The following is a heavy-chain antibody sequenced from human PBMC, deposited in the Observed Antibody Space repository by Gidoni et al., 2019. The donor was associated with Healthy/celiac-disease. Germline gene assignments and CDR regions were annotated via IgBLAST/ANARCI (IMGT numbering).Heavy chain of an antibody. CDR2: IQQDGSEK. Sequence: EVQLVESGGGLVQPGGSLRRYWADSGVTFSSYWLSWVRQAPGKGLELVANIQQDGSEKYYVDSVKGRFTISRDNAKNSLYLHMNSLRAEDTAVYYFARDGRHGDFFAYWGQGTLVTVSS. D-gene: IGHD4-17*01. J-gene: IGHJ4*02. CDR3: ARDGRHGDFFAY. CDR1: GVTFSSYW. V-gene: IGHV3-7*03.